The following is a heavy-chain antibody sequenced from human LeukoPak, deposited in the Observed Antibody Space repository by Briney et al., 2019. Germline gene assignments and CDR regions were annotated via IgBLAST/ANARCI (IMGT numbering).Heavy chain of an antibody. CDR1: GYPFTRSG. CDR3: ARVLRRYRSGWRGVDY. V-gene: IGHV1-18*01. D-gene: IGHD6-19*01. J-gene: IGHJ4*02. CDR2: ISAFKGNT. Sequence: ALVKPCCKAAGYPFTRSGISGVRQATGQGLDWMGWISAFKGNTKTAPALQGRVTMTTDTSTSTAYMELRSLRSDDTGVYWCARVLRRYRSGWRGVDYWGQGTLVTASS.